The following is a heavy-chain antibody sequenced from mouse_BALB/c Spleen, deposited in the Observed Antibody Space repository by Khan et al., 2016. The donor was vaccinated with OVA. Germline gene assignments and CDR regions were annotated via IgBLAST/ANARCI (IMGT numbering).Heavy chain of an antibody. J-gene: IGHJ4*01. CDR3: ASRADIYDTYYGYAMDY. D-gene: IGHD2-3*01. V-gene: IGHV14-3*02. CDR1: GFNIKDTY. CDR2: IDPANGNT. Sequence: VQLQQSGAELVKPGASVKLSCTASGFNIKDTYMHWVKQRPEQGLEWIGRIDPANGNTQYDPKFQGKATITADTSSNTAYLQLSSLTSEDTAVYYCASRADIYDTYYGYAMDYWGQGTSVTVSS.